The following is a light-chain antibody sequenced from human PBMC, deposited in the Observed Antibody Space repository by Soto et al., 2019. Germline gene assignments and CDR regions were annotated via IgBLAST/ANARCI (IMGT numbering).Light chain of an antibody. V-gene: IGLV1-40*01. CDR2: GNS. CDR3: QSYDSSLSGYV. J-gene: IGLJ1*01. CDR1: SSNIGAGYD. Sequence: QSVLTQPPSVSGAPGQRVTISCTGSSSNIGAGYDVHWYQQLPGTAPKLLIYGNSNRPSGVPDRFSGSKSGTSASLAITGLQAEDEADYYCQSYDSSLSGYVFGTGTKRTGL.